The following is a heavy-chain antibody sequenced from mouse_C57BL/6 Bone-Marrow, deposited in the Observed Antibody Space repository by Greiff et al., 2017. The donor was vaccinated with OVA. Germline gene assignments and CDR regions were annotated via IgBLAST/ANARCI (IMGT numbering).Heavy chain of an antibody. CDR3: ANRGYLHWFAY. CDR2: IYPGSGST. V-gene: IGHV1-55*01. D-gene: IGHD3-1*01. J-gene: IGHJ3*01. CDR1: GYTFTSYW. Sequence: QVQLQQPGAELVKPGASVKMSCKASGYTFTSYWITWVKQRPGQGLEWIGDIYPGSGSTNYNEKFKSKATLTVDTASSTAYMQRSSLTSEDAAVYYCANRGYLHWFAYWGQGTLVTVSA.